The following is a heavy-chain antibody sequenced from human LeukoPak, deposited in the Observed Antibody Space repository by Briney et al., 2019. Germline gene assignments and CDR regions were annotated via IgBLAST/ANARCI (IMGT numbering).Heavy chain of an antibody. CDR3: ARSRNIVGATTFGY. J-gene: IGHJ4*02. V-gene: IGHV1-18*01. CDR2: ISTYNGNT. CDR1: GYTFTSYG. D-gene: IGHD1-26*01. Sequence: GASVKVSCKASGYTFTSYGISWVRQAPGQGLEWMGWISTYNGNTNYVQRLQGRVTMTTDTSTSTAYMELRSLRSDDTAVYYCARSRNIVGATTFGYWGQGTLVTVSS.